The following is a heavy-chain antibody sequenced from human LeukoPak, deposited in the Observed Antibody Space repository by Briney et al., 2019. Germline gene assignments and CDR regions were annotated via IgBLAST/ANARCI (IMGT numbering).Heavy chain of an antibody. D-gene: IGHD6-19*01. CDR1: GFTFSSYG. V-gene: IGHV3-30*02. CDR2: IRYDGSSK. CDR3: AKELGWLVGPFDI. J-gene: IGHJ3*02. Sequence: GGSLRLSCAASGFTFSSYGMHWVRQAPGKGLEWVAFIRYDGSSKYYADSVKGRFTISRDNCKNTLFLQMNSLRAEDTAVYYCAKELGWLVGPFDIWGQGIMVTVSS.